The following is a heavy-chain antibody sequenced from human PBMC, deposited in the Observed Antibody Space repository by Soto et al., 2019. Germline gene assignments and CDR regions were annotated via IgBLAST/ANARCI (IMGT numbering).Heavy chain of an antibody. V-gene: IGHV1-18*01. CDR2: ITPHNGNA. CDR1: GYTFGLYE. CDR3: AIDRGPGAMASIEYFKY. D-gene: IGHD6-19*01. Sequence: QLQLEQSGGEVKKPGASLNLSCRTSGYTFGLYEISWVRQAPGQGFEWGGWITPHNGNAKYAQKSQGTATMTTDTSKNTAYFELRSLRSDNTAVYFCAIDRGPGAMASIEYFKYWGLGTQVTVSS. J-gene: IGHJ4*02.